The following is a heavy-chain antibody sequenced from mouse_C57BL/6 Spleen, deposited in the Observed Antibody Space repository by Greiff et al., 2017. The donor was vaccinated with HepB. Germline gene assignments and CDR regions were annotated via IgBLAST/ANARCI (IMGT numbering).Heavy chain of an antibody. D-gene: IGHD2-5*01. Sequence: QVQLKQSGPELVKPGASVKISCKASGYAFSSSWMNWVKQRPGKGLEWIGRIYPGDGDTNYNGKFKGKATLTADKSSSTAYMQLSSLTSEDSAVYFCARAYYSNPCDYWGQGTTRTVSS. CDR3: ARAYYSNPCDY. CDR2: IYPGDGDT. V-gene: IGHV1-82*01. J-gene: IGHJ2*01. CDR1: GYAFSSSW.